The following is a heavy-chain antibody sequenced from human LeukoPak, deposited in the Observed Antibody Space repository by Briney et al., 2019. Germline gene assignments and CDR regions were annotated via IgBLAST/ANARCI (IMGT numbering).Heavy chain of an antibody. CDR2: TYHSGGT. Sequence: SETLSLTCAVSGYSISSGYYWGWIRQPPGKGLEWIGSTYHSGGTYYNPSLKSRVTISVDTSKNQFSLKLSSVTAADTAVYYCARPYSCSSEWYFELWGRGTLVTVSS. CDR1: GYSISSGYY. V-gene: IGHV4-38-2*01. J-gene: IGHJ2*01. CDR3: ARPYSCSSEWYFEL. D-gene: IGHD6-6*01.